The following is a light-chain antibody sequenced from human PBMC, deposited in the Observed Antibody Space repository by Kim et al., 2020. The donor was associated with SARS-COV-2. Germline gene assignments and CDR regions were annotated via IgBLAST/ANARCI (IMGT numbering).Light chain of an antibody. J-gene: IGLJ3*02. Sequence: NFMLTQSHSVSESPGKTVTISCIRNGGSIVSSYVQWHRQRPGRSPTTMIYENNQRPAGVPERFSGSIDISSNSASLTISVLETEDEAVYYCQSYDRSTWVFVGGTQLTVL. CDR2: ENN. V-gene: IGLV6-57*01. CDR3: QSYDRSTWV. CDR1: GGSIVSSY.